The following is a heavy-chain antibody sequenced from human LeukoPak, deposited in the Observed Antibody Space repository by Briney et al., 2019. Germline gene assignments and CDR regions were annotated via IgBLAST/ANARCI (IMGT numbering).Heavy chain of an antibody. CDR2: INSDGSST. CDR3: TRMASRYYFDF. CDR1: EFTFSNYW. V-gene: IGHV3-74*01. J-gene: IGHJ4*02. Sequence: PGGSLRLSCAASEFTFSNYWMHWVRQTPGGGLVWVSHINSDGSSTTYADSVKGRFTISRDNAKNTLYLQMNSLRAEDTAVYYCTRMASRYYFDFWGQGTLVTVSS. D-gene: IGHD5-24*01.